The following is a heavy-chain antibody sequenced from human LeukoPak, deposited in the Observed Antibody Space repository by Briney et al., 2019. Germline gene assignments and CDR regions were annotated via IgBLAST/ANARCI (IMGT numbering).Heavy chain of an antibody. J-gene: IGHJ4*02. CDR3: AKDRDDYGDDC. D-gene: IGHD4-17*01. CDR2: IRSDGTNK. V-gene: IGHV3-30*02. CDR1: GFTFDDFG. Sequence: GGSLRLSCAASGFTFDDFGMHWVRQAPGKGLEWVALIRSDGTNKYYVDSVKGRFTISRDNSKNTLYLQMTSLRVEDTAVYYCAKDRDDYGDDCWGQGILVTVSS.